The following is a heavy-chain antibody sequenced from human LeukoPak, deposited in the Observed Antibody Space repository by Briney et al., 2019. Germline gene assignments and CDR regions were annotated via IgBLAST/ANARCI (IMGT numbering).Heavy chain of an antibody. V-gene: IGHV4-59*12. J-gene: IGHJ5*02. D-gene: IGHD4-17*01. CDR1: GGSISSYY. CDR3: ARVVSAEDDYGDYEDHWFDP. Sequence: SETLSLTCTVSGGSISSYYWSWIRQPPGKGLEWIGYIYYSGSTNYNPSLKSRVTISVDTSKNQFSLKLSSVTAADTAVYYCARVVSAEDDYGDYEDHWFDPWGQGTLVTVSS. CDR2: IYYSGST.